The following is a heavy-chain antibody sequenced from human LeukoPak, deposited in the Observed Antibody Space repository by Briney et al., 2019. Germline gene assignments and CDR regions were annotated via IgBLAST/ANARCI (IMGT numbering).Heavy chain of an antibody. V-gene: IGHV4-39*01. D-gene: IGHD3-22*01. CDR2: IDYSGST. CDR1: GGSISSSSYY. J-gene: IGHJ4*02. Sequence: PSETLSLTCTVSGGSISSSSYYWGWIRQPPGKGLEWIGSIDYSGSTYYNPSLKSRVSISVDTSKNQFSLKLSSVTAADTAVSYCAVLYYYDSSGCLGGQGTLVTVSS. CDR3: AVLYYYDSSGCL.